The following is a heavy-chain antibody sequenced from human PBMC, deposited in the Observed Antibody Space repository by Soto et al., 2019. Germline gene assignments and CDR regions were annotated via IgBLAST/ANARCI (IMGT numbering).Heavy chain of an antibody. V-gene: IGHV4-34*01. J-gene: IGHJ5*02. D-gene: IGHD3-10*01. Sequence: PSETLSLTCGVYGGSFRNYYWIWVRQPPGKGLEWIGEVNHSGEATYNPSLQSRVTISLDTSNNHFSLKMTSLTAADTALYFCTRAEGFPRSCFDPWGKGTQVTVSS. CDR2: VNHSGEA. CDR3: TRAEGFPRSCFDP. CDR1: GGSFRNYY.